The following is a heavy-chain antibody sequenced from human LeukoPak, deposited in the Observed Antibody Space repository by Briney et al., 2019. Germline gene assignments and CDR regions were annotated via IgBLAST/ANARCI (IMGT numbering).Heavy chain of an antibody. CDR1: GFTFSSYA. D-gene: IGHD6-19*01. Sequence: GGSLRLSCAASGFTFSSYAMSWVRQAPGKGLEWVSAISGSGGSTYYADSVKGRFTISRDNSKSTLYLQTNSLRAKDTAVYYCAKPVTGSIFDYWGRGTLVTVSS. V-gene: IGHV3-23*01. CDR3: AKPVTGSIFDY. J-gene: IGHJ4*02. CDR2: ISGSGGST.